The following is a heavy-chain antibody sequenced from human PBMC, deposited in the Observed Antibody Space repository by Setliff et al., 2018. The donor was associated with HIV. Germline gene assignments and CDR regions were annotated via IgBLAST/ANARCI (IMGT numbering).Heavy chain of an antibody. CDR1: GGSISSGSYY. D-gene: IGHD2-2*02. CDR3: ARDSPRRLYLYYYGMDV. J-gene: IGHJ6*02. Sequence: TLSLTCTVSGGSISSGSYYWSWIRQPAGKGLEWIGRIYTSGSTNYNPSLKSRVTISVDTSKNQFSLKLSSVTAADTAVYYCARDSPRRLYLYYYGMDVWGQGTTVTVSS. CDR2: IYTSGST. V-gene: IGHV4-61*02.